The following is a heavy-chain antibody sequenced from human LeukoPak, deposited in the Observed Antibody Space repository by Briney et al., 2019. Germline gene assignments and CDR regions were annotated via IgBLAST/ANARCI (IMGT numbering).Heavy chain of an antibody. Sequence: GGSLRLSCAASGFTFSSYWMHWVRQAPGKGLVWVSRINTDGSSTSYADSVKGRFTISRDNAKNTLYLQMNSLRAEDTAVYYCARGYHGVVASDMDVWGKGTTVTVSS. D-gene: IGHD2-2*01. CDR1: GFTFSSYW. J-gene: IGHJ6*03. V-gene: IGHV3-74*01. CDR2: INTDGSST. CDR3: ARGYHGVVASDMDV.